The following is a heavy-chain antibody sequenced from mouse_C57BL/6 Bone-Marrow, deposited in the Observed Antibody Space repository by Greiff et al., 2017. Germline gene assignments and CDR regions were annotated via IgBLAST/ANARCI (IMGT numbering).Heavy chain of an antibody. V-gene: IGHV1-55*01. CDR1: GYTFTSYW. CDR2: IYPGRGST. J-gene: IGHJ3*01. Sequence: QVQLQQPGAELVKPGASVKMSSKASGYTFTSYWITWVKQRPGQGLEWLGDIYPGRGSTNYNEKFKSKATLTVNTSSSTAYMQLRSLTSEDSAVYYCARSYDYDGAWFAYWGQGTLVTVSA. D-gene: IGHD2-4*01. CDR3: ARSYDYDGAWFAY.